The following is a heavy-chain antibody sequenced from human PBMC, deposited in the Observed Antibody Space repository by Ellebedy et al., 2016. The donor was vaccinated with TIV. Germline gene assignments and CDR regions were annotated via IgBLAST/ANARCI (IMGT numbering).Heavy chain of an antibody. CDR2: INPNSGAT. CDR1: GYTFTGYY. D-gene: IGHD3-22*01. Sequence: ASVKVSCXASGYTFTGYYMHWVRQAPGQGLEWMGWINPNSGATNYAQKFQGRVTMTRDTSISTAYMELSRLRSDDTAVYYCARVAYYYDSSGPFDYWGQGTLVTVSS. V-gene: IGHV1-2*02. CDR3: ARVAYYYDSSGPFDY. J-gene: IGHJ4*02.